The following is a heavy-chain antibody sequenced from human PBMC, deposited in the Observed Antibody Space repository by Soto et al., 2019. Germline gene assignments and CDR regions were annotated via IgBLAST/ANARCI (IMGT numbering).Heavy chain of an antibody. V-gene: IGHV4-31*03. CDR1: GGSISSGGYY. CDR3: ARQGSIVGATWYFDY. D-gene: IGHD1-26*01. CDR2: IYYSGST. Sequence: PSETLSLTCTVSGGSISSGGYYWSWIRQHPGKGLEWIGYIYYSGSTYYNPSLKSRVTISVDTSKNQFSLKLSSVTAADTAVYYCARQGSIVGATWYFDYWGQGTLVTVSS. J-gene: IGHJ4*02.